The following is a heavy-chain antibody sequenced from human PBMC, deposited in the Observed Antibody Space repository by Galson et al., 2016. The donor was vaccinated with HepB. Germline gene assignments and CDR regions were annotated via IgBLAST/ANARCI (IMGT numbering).Heavy chain of an antibody. CDR1: GVSISRNKYY. Sequence: TVSGVSISRNKYYWGWIRQPPGRGLEWIGSIYYSGTTYYNPSLKSRVTLSINTSKNQFSLKLSSGTAADTAVYYCARRGQWLPDYWGQGTLVTVSS. CDR2: IYYSGTT. D-gene: IGHD6-19*01. CDR3: ARRGQWLPDY. J-gene: IGHJ4*02. V-gene: IGHV4-39*01.